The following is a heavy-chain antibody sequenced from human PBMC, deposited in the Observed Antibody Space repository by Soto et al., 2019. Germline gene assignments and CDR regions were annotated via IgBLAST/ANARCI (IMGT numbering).Heavy chain of an antibody. CDR1: GFTFSSYA. CDR2: ISYDGSNK. Sequence: QVQLVESGGGVVQPGRSLRLSCAASGFTFSSYAMHWVRQAPGKGLEWVAVISYDGSNKYYADSVKGRFTISRDNSKNTLYLQMNSLRAEDTAVYYCARSVMWDRXXSXXXXXNYYYYYGMDVWGQGTTVTXSS. CDR3: ARSVMWDRXXSXXXXXNYYYYYGMDV. J-gene: IGHJ6*02. D-gene: IGHD2-21*01. V-gene: IGHV3-30-3*01.